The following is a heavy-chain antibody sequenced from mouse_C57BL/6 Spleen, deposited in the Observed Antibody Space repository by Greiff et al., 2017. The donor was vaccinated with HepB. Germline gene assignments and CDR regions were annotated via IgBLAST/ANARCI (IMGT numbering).Heavy chain of an antibody. CDR3: ARTIVTKVYYAMDY. CDR1: GYTFTSYW. Sequence: VQLQQSGAELAKPGASVKLSCKASGYTFTSYWMHWVKQRPGQGLEWIGYINTSSGYTKYNQKFKDKATLTADNSSSTAYMQLSSLTYEDSAVYYCARTIVTKVYYAMDYWGQGTSVTVSS. J-gene: IGHJ4*01. CDR2: INTSSGYT. D-gene: IGHD2-5*01. V-gene: IGHV1-7*01.